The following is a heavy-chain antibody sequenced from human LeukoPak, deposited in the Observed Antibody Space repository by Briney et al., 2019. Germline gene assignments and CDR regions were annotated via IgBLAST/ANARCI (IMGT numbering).Heavy chain of an antibody. Sequence: GGSLRLSCAASGFTLSSYAMSWVRQAPGKGLEWVSLISGNAGSTYYADSVKGRFTIPRDNAKNSLYLQMNSLRAEDTAVYYCARGGYYFDYWGQGTLVTVSS. V-gene: IGHV3-23*01. J-gene: IGHJ4*02. CDR1: GFTLSSYA. CDR3: ARGGYYFDY. CDR2: ISGNAGST. D-gene: IGHD3-16*01.